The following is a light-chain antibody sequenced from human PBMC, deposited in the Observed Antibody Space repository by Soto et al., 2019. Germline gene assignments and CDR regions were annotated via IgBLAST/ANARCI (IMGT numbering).Light chain of an antibody. V-gene: IGKV3-11*01. CDR1: QSVSSY. CDR3: QQRRNWPST. Sequence: EIVLTQSPATLSLSPGERATLSCRASQSVSSYLAWYQQKPGQAPRLLIYDASNRATGIPAGFSGSGSGTDFTLTISGLEPEDFAVCYCQQRRNWPSTFGGGTKVEIK. J-gene: IGKJ4*01. CDR2: DAS.